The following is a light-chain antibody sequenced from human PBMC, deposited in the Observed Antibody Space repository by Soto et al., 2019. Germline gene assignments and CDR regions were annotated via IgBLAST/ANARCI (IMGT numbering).Light chain of an antibody. CDR1: QSVSSW. CDR2: DAS. V-gene: IGKV1-5*01. Sequence: DIQMTQSPSTLSASVGDTVTVTCRASQSVSSWLAWYQQKPGKAPKLLIYDASSLESGVPSRFSGSGSGTEFTLTISSLQPDDFATYYCQQYNSYSVFGQGTKVDIK. CDR3: QQYNSYSV. J-gene: IGKJ1*01.